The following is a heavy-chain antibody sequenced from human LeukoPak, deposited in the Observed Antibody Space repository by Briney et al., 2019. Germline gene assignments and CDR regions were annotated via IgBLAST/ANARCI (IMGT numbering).Heavy chain of an antibody. Sequence: PGGSLRLSCAASRFTFSSYSMNWVRQAPGKGLEWVSSISSSSSYIYYADSVKGRFTISRDNAKNTLFLQMNSLGAEDSAVYYCARGNSYSSSGSSPLDSWGQGTLVTVSS. CDR1: RFTFSSYS. CDR2: ISSSSSYI. V-gene: IGHV3-21*01. D-gene: IGHD3-10*01. J-gene: IGHJ4*02. CDR3: ARGNSYSSSGSSPLDS.